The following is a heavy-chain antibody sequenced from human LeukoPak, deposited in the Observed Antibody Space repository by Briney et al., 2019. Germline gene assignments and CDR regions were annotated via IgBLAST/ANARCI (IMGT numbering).Heavy chain of an antibody. V-gene: IGHV1-46*01. D-gene: IGHD2-2*01. CDR3: AREIPASYYFDY. Sequence: ASVKVSCKASGYTFTNYYMHWMRQAPGQGLDWMGIVHPSGGTTTYAQKFQGRLTVTRDTSTSTVYMELSSLRSEDTAGYYCAREIPASYYFDYWGQGSLVTVSS. CDR2: VHPSGGTT. CDR1: GYTFTNYY. J-gene: IGHJ4*02.